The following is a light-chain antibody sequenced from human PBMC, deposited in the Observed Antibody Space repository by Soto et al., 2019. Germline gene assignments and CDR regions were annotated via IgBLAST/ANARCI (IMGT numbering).Light chain of an antibody. V-gene: IGLV1-44*01. CDR1: SSNIESNT. CDR3: AAWDDILNGYV. Sequence: QSVLTQPPSASGTPGQRVTISCSGSSSNIESNTVTWYQQLPGTAPKLVIYSNYDRPSGVPDRFSGYTSGTSAYLVIRGLKSEDEADYYCAAWDDILNGYVFGGGTKVTVL. CDR2: SNY. J-gene: IGLJ1*01.